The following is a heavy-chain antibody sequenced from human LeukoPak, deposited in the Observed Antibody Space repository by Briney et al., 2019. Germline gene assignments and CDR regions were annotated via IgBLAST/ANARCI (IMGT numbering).Heavy chain of an antibody. V-gene: IGHV4-34*01. CDR1: GGSFSGYY. Sequence: SETLSLTCAVYGGSFSGYYWSWIRQPPGKGLEWIGEINHSGSTNYNPPLKSRVTISVDTSKNQFSLKLSSVTAADTAVYYCARGRRESARPFDYWGQGTLVTVSS. CDR3: ARGRRESARPFDY. J-gene: IGHJ4*02. CDR2: INHSGST. D-gene: IGHD3-10*01.